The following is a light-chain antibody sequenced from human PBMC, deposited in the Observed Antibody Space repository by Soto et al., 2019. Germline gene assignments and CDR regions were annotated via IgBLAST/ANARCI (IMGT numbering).Light chain of an antibody. V-gene: IGLV3-21*02. CDR3: GTWDSRMRAL. J-gene: IGLJ3*02. CDR1: NIGSKS. Sequence: SYELTQPPSVSVAPGQTARITCGGTNIGSKSVHWYQQKPGQAPVLVVYDTSDRPSGIPERFSGSNSGNTATLTINRVEAGDEADYYCGTWDSRMRALFGGGTKVTVL. CDR2: DTS.